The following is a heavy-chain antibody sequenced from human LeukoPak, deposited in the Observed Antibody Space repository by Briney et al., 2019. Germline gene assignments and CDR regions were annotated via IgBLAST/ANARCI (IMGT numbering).Heavy chain of an antibody. CDR1: GFTFSSYE. CDR2: ISSSGSTI. V-gene: IGHV3-48*03. D-gene: IGHD6-19*01. Sequence: GGSLRLSCAASGFTFSSYEMNWVRQAPGKGLEWVSYISSSGSTIYYADSVKGRFTISRDNARNSLYLQMFSLRVEDTAVYYCARGLETTGWYKAFDIWGQGTMVTVSS. CDR3: ARGLETTGWYKAFDI. J-gene: IGHJ3*02.